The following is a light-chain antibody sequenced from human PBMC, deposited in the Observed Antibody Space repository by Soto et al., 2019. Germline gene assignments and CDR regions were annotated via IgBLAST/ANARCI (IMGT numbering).Light chain of an antibody. Sequence: DIQMTQSPSSLSASVGDRVSITCRASQRISSWLAWYQQKPGKAPKLLMFDTFSLESGVPSRFSGSRSGTEFTLPISSLQPDDYATYYCQQYNSYSPLTFGGGTKVEIK. CDR2: DTF. CDR1: QRISSW. J-gene: IGKJ4*01. V-gene: IGKV1-5*01. CDR3: QQYNSYSPLT.